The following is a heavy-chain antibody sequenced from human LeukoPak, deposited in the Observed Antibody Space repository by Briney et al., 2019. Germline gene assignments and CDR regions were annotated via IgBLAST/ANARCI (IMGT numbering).Heavy chain of an antibody. Sequence: GGSLRLSCAASGFTFSSYAMNWVRQAPGKGLEWVSAISGGGGRTYYADSVKGRFTISRDNSKNKLYLQMNSLRAEDTAVYYCAKDEYDSSRRYFQHWGQGTLVTVSS. V-gene: IGHV3-23*01. CDR1: GFTFSSYA. CDR2: ISGGGGRT. J-gene: IGHJ1*01. D-gene: IGHD3-22*01. CDR3: AKDEYDSSRRYFQH.